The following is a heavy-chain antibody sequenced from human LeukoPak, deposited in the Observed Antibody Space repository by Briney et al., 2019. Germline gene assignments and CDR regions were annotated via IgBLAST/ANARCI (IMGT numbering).Heavy chain of an antibody. CDR2: ISGYTGDT. Sequence: ASVKVSCKASGYTFTGYYMHWVRQAPGQGLEWMGWISGYTGDTKYARKVQGRLTLTTDTSTTTAYMELRSLRSDDTAVYYCARDGSSGDYYGSGSVAHFDYWGQGTLVTVSS. CDR1: GYTFTGYY. D-gene: IGHD3-10*01. V-gene: IGHV1-18*04. J-gene: IGHJ4*02. CDR3: ARDGSSGDYYGSGSVAHFDY.